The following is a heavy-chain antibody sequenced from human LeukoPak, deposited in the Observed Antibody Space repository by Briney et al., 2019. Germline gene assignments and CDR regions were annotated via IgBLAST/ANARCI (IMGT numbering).Heavy chain of an antibody. CDR2: INPNSGGT. Sequence: GASVKVSCKASGYTFTGYYMHWVRQAPGQGLEWMGWINPNSGGTNYAQKLQGRVTMTRDTSISTAYMELSRLRSDDTAVYYCARGGRYCSSTSCSPPRHYWGQGTLVTVSS. J-gene: IGHJ4*02. D-gene: IGHD2-2*01. V-gene: IGHV1-2*02. CDR1: GYTFTGYY. CDR3: ARGGRYCSSTSCSPPRHY.